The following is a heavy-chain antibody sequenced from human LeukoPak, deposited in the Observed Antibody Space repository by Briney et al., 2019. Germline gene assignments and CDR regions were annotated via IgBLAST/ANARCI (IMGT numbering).Heavy chain of an antibody. CDR3: ARDSELELSSYFDY. CDR2: ISYDGSNK. D-gene: IGHD1-7*01. J-gene: IGHJ4*02. CDR1: GFTLSSYA. Sequence: PGGSLRLSCAASGFTLSSYAMHWVRQAPGKGLEWVAVISYDGSNKYYADSVKGRFTISRDNSKNTLYLQMNSLRAEDTAVYYCARDSELELSSYFDYWGQGTLVTVSS. V-gene: IGHV3-30-3*01.